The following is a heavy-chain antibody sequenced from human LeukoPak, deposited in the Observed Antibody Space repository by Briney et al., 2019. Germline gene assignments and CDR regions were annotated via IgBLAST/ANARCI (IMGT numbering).Heavy chain of an antibody. CDR2: ICTSGST. Sequence: PSETLSLTCTVSGGSISSGSYYWSWIRQPAGKGLEWIGRICTSGSTNYNPSLKSRVTISVDTSKNQFSLKLSSVTAADTAVYYCARHSFDCSGGSCYVFFDYWGQGTLVTVSS. CDR1: GGSISSGSYY. D-gene: IGHD2-15*01. CDR3: ARHSFDCSGGSCYVFFDY. J-gene: IGHJ4*02. V-gene: IGHV4-61*02.